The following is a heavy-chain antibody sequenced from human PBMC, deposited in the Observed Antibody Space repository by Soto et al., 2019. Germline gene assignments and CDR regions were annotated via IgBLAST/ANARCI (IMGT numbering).Heavy chain of an antibody. CDR3: AKVQERRYSYVYGMDV. V-gene: IGHV3-23*01. D-gene: IGHD1-1*01. J-gene: IGHJ6*02. CDR2: ISGSGGST. Sequence: LRLSCAASGFTFSSYAMSWVRQAPGKGLEWVSAISGSGGSTYYADSVKGRFTISRDNSKNTLYLQMNSLRAEDTAVYYCAKVQERRYSYVYGMDVWGQGTTVTVSS. CDR1: GFTFSSYA.